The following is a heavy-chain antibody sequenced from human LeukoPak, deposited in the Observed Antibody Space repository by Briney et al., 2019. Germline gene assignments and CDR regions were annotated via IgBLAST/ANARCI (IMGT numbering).Heavy chain of an antibody. Sequence: SETLSLTCSVSGGSISSSTYYWAWIRQPPGKGLECIGTIYYNGNTYYNPSLESRVTMSVDTSKNQFALKLTSVTAADTAVYYCARRAMSSGYDGWYFDLWGRGTLVTVSS. CDR1: GGSISSSTYY. CDR2: IYYNGNT. D-gene: IGHD3-22*01. CDR3: ARRAMSSGYDGWYFDL. J-gene: IGHJ2*01. V-gene: IGHV4-39*01.